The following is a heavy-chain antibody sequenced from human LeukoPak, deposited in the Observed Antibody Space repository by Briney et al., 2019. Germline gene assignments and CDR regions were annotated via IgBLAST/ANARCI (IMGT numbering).Heavy chain of an antibody. CDR1: GYTFTGYY. Sequence: ASVTVSFMASGYTFTGYYMHWVRQAPGQGLEWMGWINPNSGGTNYAQKFQGRVTMTRDTSISTAYMELSRLRSDDTAVYYCARVSAYYYDSSGCFDYWGQGTLVTVSS. CDR2: INPNSGGT. D-gene: IGHD3-22*01. CDR3: ARVSAYYYDSSGCFDY. V-gene: IGHV1-2*02. J-gene: IGHJ4*02.